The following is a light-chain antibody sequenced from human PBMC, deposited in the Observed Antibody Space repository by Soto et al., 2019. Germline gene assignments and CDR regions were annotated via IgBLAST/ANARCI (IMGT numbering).Light chain of an antibody. J-gene: IGKJ1*01. CDR3: QQYGSSGT. V-gene: IGKV3-20*01. CDR1: QSVTNNY. CDR2: GAS. Sequence: EIVFTKSPGTLSLSPGERATLSCRASQSVTNNYLAWFQQKPGQAPRLLMYGASSRATGIPDRFSGSGSGTDFTLTISRLEPEDFAVYYCQQYGSSGTFGQGTKVDIK.